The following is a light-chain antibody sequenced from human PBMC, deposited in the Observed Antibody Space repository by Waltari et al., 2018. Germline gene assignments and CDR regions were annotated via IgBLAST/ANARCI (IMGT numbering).Light chain of an antibody. CDR1: RSDVGAYNH. Sequence: QSALNQPASVSGSPGPSTTISCTGTRSDVGAYNHLSRYQQHPEIAPKLLIYEVIKRPSVVSDRFSCSQSGNTASLTITGLQAEDEADYYRNSYTSSSTLVFGGGTELTVL. CDR3: NSYTSSSTLV. CDR2: EVI. V-gene: IGLV2-14*03. J-gene: IGLJ3*02.